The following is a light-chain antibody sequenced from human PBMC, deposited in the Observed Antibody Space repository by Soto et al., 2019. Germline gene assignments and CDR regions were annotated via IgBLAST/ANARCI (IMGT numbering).Light chain of an antibody. Sequence: QPVLTQPPSVSAAPGQRVTISCSGSTSNVGNNFVSWYQHLPGRAPQVLIYETYKRPSGIPDRFSASKSGASATLAITGLQTGDEADYYCGTWDSSLNAVLFGGGTKLTVL. V-gene: IGLV1-51*01. CDR1: TSNVGNNF. CDR2: ETY. CDR3: GTWDSSLNAVL. J-gene: IGLJ2*01.